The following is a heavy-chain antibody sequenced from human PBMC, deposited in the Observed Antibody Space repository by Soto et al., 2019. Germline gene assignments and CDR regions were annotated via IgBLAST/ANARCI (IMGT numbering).Heavy chain of an antibody. CDR3: ARTQAYYYGMDV. V-gene: IGHV3-74*01. CDR2: INSDGSST. Sequence: EVQLVESGGGLVQPGGSLRLSCAASGFTFSSYWMHWVRQAPGKGLVWVSRINSDGSSTSYADSVKGRFTISRDIAKNTLYLQMNSLRAEDTDVYFCARTQAYYYGMDVWGQGTTVTVSS. J-gene: IGHJ6*02. CDR1: GFTFSSYW.